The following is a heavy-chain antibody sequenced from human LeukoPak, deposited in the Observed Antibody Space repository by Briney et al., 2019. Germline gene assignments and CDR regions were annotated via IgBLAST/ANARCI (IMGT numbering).Heavy chain of an antibody. J-gene: IGHJ4*02. CDR1: GFTFSNAW. CDR2: IKSKTDGGTT. V-gene: IGHV3-15*01. D-gene: IGHD1-26*01. CDR3: TTGVKWELPFDY. Sequence: KAGGSLRLSCAASGFTFSNAWMTWVRQAPGKGLEWVGRIKSKTDGGTTDYAAPVKGRFTISRDDSKNTLHLQMNSLKTEDTAVYYCTTGVKWELPFDYWGQGTLVTVSS.